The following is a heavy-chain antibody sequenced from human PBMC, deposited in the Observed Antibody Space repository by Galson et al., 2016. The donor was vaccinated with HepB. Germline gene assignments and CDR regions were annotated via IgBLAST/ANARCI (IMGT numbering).Heavy chain of an antibody. D-gene: IGHD4-17*01. Sequence: SLRLSCAASGFSFGTHSMDWVRQAPGKGLEWVSYISSSSSDISYADSVKGRFTISRDNARNSLYLQLNSLRAEDTAVYYCAREPHDFGDYGVDYWGQGTLVTVSS. CDR3: AREPHDFGDYGVDY. V-gene: IGHV3-21*01. CDR1: GFSFGTHS. J-gene: IGHJ4*02. CDR2: ISSSSSDI.